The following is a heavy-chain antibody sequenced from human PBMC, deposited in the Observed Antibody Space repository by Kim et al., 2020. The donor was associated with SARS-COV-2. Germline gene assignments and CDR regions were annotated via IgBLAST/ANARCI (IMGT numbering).Heavy chain of an antibody. J-gene: IGHJ5*02. D-gene: IGHD2-2*01. CDR3: AKAPIVDVPTGKTWFDP. V-gene: IGHV3-30*02. Sequence: VKGRLTISRDNSKSTLYLQMNSLRPEDTAVYYCAKAPIVDVPTGKTWFDPWGQGTLVIVSS.